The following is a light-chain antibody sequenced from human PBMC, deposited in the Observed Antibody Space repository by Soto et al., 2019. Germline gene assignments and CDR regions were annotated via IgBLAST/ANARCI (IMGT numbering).Light chain of an antibody. Sequence: EIVLTQSPATLSLSPGERATLSCRASQSVSSYLAWYQQKPGQAPRLLIYDASNRATDIPARFSGSGSGTDLTLTISSLEPEDFAGYYWLQRSGWPWTFGQGTKVEIK. CDR3: LQRSGWPWT. CDR1: QSVSSY. J-gene: IGKJ1*01. CDR2: DAS. V-gene: IGKV3-11*01.